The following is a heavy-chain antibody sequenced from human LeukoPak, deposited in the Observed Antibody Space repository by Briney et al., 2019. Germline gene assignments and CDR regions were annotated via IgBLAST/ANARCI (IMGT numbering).Heavy chain of an antibody. V-gene: IGHV3-30*18. CDR3: AKDLGSGTPPMYFEY. CDR1: GFTFSSYG. D-gene: IGHD3-10*01. J-gene: IGHJ4*02. CDR2: ISNDGSNK. Sequence: GGSLRFSCAASGFTFSSYGMHWVRQAPGKGLEWVAVISNDGSNKYYGDSVKGRLSISRDNSKNTLYLQMNSLRAEDTAVYHCAKDLGSGTPPMYFEYWGQGTLVTVSS.